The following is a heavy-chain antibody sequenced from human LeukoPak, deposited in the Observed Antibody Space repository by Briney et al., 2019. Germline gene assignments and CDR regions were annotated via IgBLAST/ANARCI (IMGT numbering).Heavy chain of an antibody. CDR2: IIPILGIA. D-gene: IGHD2-2*01. J-gene: IGHJ6*03. CDR3: ARDREDIVVVPAAKGGYYYYYMDV. CDR1: GGTFSSYA. Sequence: VKVSCKASGGTFSSYAISWVRQAPGQGLEWMGRIIPILGIANYAQKFQGRVTITTDESTNTAYMELSSLRSEDTAVYYCARDREDIVVVPAAKGGYYYYYMDVWGKGTTVTVSS. V-gene: IGHV1-69*04.